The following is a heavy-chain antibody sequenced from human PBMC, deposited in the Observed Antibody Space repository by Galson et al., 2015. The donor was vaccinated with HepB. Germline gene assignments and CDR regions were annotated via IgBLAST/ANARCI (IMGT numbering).Heavy chain of an antibody. CDR3: AKVYDSSGYYLHDAFDI. J-gene: IGHJ3*02. V-gene: IGHV3-30*18. D-gene: IGHD3-22*01. Sequence: SLSLSCAASGFTFSSYGMHWVREAPGKGLEWVAVISYDGSNKYYADSVKGRFTIARDNSKNTLYLQMNSLRAEDTAVYYCAKVYDSSGYYLHDAFDIWGQGTMVTVSS. CDR2: ISYDGSNK. CDR1: GFTFSSYG.